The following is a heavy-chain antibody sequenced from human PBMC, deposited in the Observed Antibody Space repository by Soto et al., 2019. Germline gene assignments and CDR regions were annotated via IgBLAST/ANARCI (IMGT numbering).Heavy chain of an antibody. CDR1: GFTFSSYA. J-gene: IGHJ4*02. CDR2: ISGDST. CDR3: AKESYYYDSSGYYYLPFDY. V-gene: IGHV3-23*01. Sequence: GGSLRLSCAASGFTFSSYAMSWVRQAPGKGLEWVSSISGDSTYYADSVKGRFTISRDNSKNTLYLQMNSLRAEDTAVYYCAKESYYYDSSGYYYLPFDYWGQGTLVTVSS. D-gene: IGHD3-22*01.